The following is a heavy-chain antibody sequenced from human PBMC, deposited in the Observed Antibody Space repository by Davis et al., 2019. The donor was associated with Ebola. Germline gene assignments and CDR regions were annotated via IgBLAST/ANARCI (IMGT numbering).Heavy chain of an antibody. CDR2: IYSGGST. J-gene: IGHJ6*02. CDR1: GFTVSSNY. D-gene: IGHD3-3*01. V-gene: IGHV3-66*04. CDR3: ASQEIYYDFWSGSPIFDGMDV. Sequence: GGSLRLSCAASGFTVSSNYMSWVRQAPGKGLEWVSVIYSGGSTYYAAPVKGRFTISRDNSKNTLYLQMNSLRAEDTAVYYCASQEIYYDFWSGSPIFDGMDVWGQGTTVTVSS.